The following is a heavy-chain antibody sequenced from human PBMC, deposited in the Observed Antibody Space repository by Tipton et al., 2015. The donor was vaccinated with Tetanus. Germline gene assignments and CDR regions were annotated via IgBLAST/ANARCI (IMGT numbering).Heavy chain of an antibody. CDR1: GGTFTSYA. CDR2: ILPIFGTT. CDR3: ARYDSSGVTFDY. Sequence: QLVQSGAEVKKPGSSVKVSCKASGGTFTSYAFSWVRQAPGQGLEWMGTILPIFGTTNYAQKFQGRVTMTVDTSTSTVYMDLSRLTSEDTAVYYCARYDSSGVTFDYWSQGTLVTVSS. V-gene: IGHV1-69*06. D-gene: IGHD3-22*01. J-gene: IGHJ4*02.